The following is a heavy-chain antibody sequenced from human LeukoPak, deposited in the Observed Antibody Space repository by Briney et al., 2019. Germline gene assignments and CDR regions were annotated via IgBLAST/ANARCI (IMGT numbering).Heavy chain of an antibody. D-gene: IGHD6-19*01. J-gene: IGHJ4*02. CDR1: GFTFSSYS. Sequence: GGSLRLSCAASGFTFSSYSLNWVRQAPGKGLEWVACISSSSDYIYYADSVKGRFTISRDNSKNTLYLQMNSLRAEDTAVYYCARALSPFSSGWYSDYWGQGTLVTVSS. V-gene: IGHV3-21*01. CDR2: ISSSSDYI. CDR3: ARALSPFSSGWYSDY.